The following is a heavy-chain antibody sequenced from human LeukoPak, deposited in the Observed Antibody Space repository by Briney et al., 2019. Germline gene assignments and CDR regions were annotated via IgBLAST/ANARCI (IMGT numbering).Heavy chain of an antibody. Sequence: PSETLSLTCAVSGYSISSGYYCGWIRQPPGKGLEWIGSIYHSGSTYYNPSLKSRVTISVDTSKNQFSLKLSSLTAADTAVYYCAGVKRISNWFDPWGQGTLVTVSS. V-gene: IGHV4-38-2*01. J-gene: IGHJ5*02. CDR1: GYSISSGYY. CDR3: AGVKRISNWFDP. CDR2: IYHSGST. D-gene: IGHD2-15*01.